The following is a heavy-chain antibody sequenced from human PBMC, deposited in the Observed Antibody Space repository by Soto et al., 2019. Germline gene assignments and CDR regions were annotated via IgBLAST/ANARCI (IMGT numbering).Heavy chain of an antibody. J-gene: IGHJ6*02. CDR1: GGTFSSYP. V-gene: IGHV1-69*01. CDR2: IIPFFGTS. D-gene: IGHD1-26*01. Sequence: QVQLVQSGAEVKKPGSSVKVSCEAPGGTFSSYPINWVRQAPGQGLEWMGGIIPFFGTSNYAQKFQGRVTITADDSTSTAYMELRSLRSEDTAVYYCARVGHITNYGMAVWGQGTTVTVSS. CDR3: ARVGHITNYGMAV.